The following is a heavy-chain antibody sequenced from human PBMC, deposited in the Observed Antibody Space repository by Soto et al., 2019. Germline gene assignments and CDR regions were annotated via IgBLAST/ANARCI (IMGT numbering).Heavy chain of an antibody. Sequence: QITLKESGPTLVKPTQTLTLTCTFSGFSLSTSAVGVGWIRQPPGKALEWLAVIFWNDDKRYSPSLKSRLTITKDSSKNQVVLIMTNLDPVDTGTYYCARRRGATATGGAFDPWGQGTLVTVSS. D-gene: IGHD4-17*01. J-gene: IGHJ5*02. V-gene: IGHV2-5*01. CDR3: ARRRGATATGGAFDP. CDR1: GFSLSTSAVG. CDR2: IFWNDDK.